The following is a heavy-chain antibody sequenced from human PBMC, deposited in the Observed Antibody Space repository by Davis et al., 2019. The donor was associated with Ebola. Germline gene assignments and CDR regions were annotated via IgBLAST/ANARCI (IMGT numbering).Heavy chain of an antibody. CDR1: GYTFTSYG. CDR2: ISAYNGNT. CDR3: AREPHYYDSSVYYYSVSSTSYDAFDI. D-gene: IGHD3-22*01. J-gene: IGHJ3*02. V-gene: IGHV1-18*01. Sequence: AASVKVSCKASGYTFTSYGISWVRQAPGQGLEWMGWISAYNGNTNYAQKLQGRVTMTTDTSTSTAYMELRSLRSDDTAVYYCAREPHYYDSSVYYYSVSSTSYDAFDIWGQGTMVTVSS.